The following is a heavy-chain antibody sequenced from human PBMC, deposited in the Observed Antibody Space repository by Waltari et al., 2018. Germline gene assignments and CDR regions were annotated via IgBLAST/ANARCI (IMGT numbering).Heavy chain of an antibody. CDR2: INQSGST. CDR3: ARPDLTVVKVGGAFDI. J-gene: IGHJ3*02. D-gene: IGHD2-15*01. V-gene: IGHV4-34*01. CDR1: GGSFSGYY. Sequence: QVQLQQWGAGLLKPSETLSLTCAVYGGSFSGYYWSWIRQPPGKGLEWIGEINQSGSTNYNPSLKSRVTISVDTSKNQFSRKLSSVTAADTAVYYCARPDLTVVKVGGAFDIWGQGTMVTVSS.